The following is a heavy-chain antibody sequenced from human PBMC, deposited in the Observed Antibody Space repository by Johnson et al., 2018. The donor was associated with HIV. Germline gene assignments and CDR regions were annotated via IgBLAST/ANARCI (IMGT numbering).Heavy chain of an antibody. CDR3: ARSFGVTTPGAFDI. V-gene: IGHV3-30*04. CDR1: FTFSSYA. CDR2: ISYDGSNK. D-gene: IGHD3-3*01. Sequence: FTFSSYAMHWVRQAPGKGLEWVAVISYDGSNKYYADSVKGRFTISRDNSKNTLYLQMNSLRAEDTAVYYCARSFGVTTPGAFDIWGQGTMVTISS. J-gene: IGHJ3*02.